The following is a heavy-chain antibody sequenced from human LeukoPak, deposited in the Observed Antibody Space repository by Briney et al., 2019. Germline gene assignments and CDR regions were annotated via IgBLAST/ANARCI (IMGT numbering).Heavy chain of an antibody. V-gene: IGHV3-74*03. D-gene: IGHD1-26*01. Sequence: GGSLRLSCAASGFTFSSYWMHWVRQAPGKGLVWVSRINSDGSSTTYADSVKGRFTISRDTAKNTLYLQMNSLRADDTAVYYCARGYSGSYRIDYWGHGTLVTVSS. J-gene: IGHJ4*01. CDR3: ARGYSGSYRIDY. CDR1: GFTFSSYW. CDR2: INSDGSST.